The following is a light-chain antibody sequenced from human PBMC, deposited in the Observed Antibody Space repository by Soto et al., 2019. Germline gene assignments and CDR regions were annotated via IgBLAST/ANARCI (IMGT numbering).Light chain of an antibody. CDR2: EVS. CDR1: SSDVGSYNR. CDR3: SSYTSSRGV. V-gene: IGLV2-18*02. Sequence: QSALTQPPSVSGSPGQSVTISCTGTSSDVGSYNRVSWYQQPPGTAPKLMIYEVSNRPSGVPDRFSGSKSGNTASLTISGLQAEDEADYYCSSYTSSRGVFGGGTKVTVL. J-gene: IGLJ3*02.